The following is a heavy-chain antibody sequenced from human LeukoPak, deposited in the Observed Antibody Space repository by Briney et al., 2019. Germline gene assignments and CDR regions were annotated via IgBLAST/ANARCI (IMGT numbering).Heavy chain of an antibody. CDR3: AKDKDYDFWSGIYFDY. CDR2: ISWNSGSI. Sequence: GRSLRLSCAASGFTFDDYAMHWVRQAPGKGLEWVSGISWNSGSIGYADSVKGRFTISRDNAKNSLYLQMNGLRAEDTALYYCAKDKDYDFWSGIYFDYWGQGTLVTVSS. D-gene: IGHD3-3*01. V-gene: IGHV3-9*01. CDR1: GFTFDDYA. J-gene: IGHJ4*02.